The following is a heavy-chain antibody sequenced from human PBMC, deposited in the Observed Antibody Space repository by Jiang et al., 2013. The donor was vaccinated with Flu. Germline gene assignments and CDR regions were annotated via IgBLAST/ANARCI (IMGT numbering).Heavy chain of an antibody. J-gene: IGHJ4*02. CDR2: IKSKAEGETT. CDR1: GFTFTKAW. CDR3: TTDLYCNSPSCYAWINFFDY. D-gene: IGHD2-2*01. Sequence: GGGLVKPGGSLRVSCAASGFTFTKAWMNWVRQAPGKGLEWVGRIKSKAEGETTDYAAPVKGRFIISRDDSKSTLYLQMNSLKTEDTAVYYCTTDLYCNSPSCYAWINFFDYWGQGSLVTVSS. V-gene: IGHV3-15*01.